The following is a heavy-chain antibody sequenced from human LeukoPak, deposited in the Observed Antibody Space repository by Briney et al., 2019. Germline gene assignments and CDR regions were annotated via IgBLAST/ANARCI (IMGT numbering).Heavy chain of an antibody. CDR2: INPNSGGT. D-gene: IGHD6-19*01. CDR1: GYTFTGYY. V-gene: IGHV1-2*02. Sequence: ASLKVSCKPSGYTFTGYYMHCVRQAPGQGLEWMGWINPNSGGTNYAQKFQGRVTMTRDTSISTAYMELSRLRSDDTAVYYCARVNPSGWPNYFDYWGQGTLVTVSS. CDR3: ARVNPSGWPNYFDY. J-gene: IGHJ4*02.